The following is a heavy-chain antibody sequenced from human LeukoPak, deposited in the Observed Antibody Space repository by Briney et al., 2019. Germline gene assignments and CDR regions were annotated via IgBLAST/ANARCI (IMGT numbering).Heavy chain of an antibody. J-gene: IGHJ4*02. CDR1: GYTFTGHY. CDR3: ARGKYSSSWPHHFDY. Sequence: ASVKVSCKASGYTFTGHYMHWVRQAPGQGLEWMGWINPNSGGTNYAQKFQGRVTMTRDTSISTAYMELSRLRSDDTAVYYCARGKYSSSWPHHFDYWGQGTLVTVSS. D-gene: IGHD6-13*01. V-gene: IGHV1-2*02. CDR2: INPNSGGT.